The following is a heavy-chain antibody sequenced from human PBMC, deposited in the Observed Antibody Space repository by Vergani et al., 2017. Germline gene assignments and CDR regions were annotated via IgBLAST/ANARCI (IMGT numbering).Heavy chain of an antibody. V-gene: IGHV6-1*01. D-gene: IGHD3-10*01. CDR1: VDRFSRNSAA. CDR2: TYYRSKWYN. J-gene: IGHJ5*02. Sequence: QVQLQQSGPGLVKPSQTLFLPSPFSVDRFSRNSAACFWISQSPSRGLEWLGRTYYRSKWYNAYSVSVKSRITIHPDTSNNQFSRQLNSVTPEDTAVYDCVRTVALWFGENKDGGWFDPWGQGTLVTVSS. CDR3: VRTVALWFGENKDGGWFDP.